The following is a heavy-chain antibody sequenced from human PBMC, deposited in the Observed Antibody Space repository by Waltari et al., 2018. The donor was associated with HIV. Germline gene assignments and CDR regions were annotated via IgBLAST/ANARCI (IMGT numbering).Heavy chain of an antibody. CDR2: ISSGSVYI. J-gene: IGHJ3*02. CDR1: RFTSSSYS. Sequence: EVQLVESGGGLVKPGGSLRLSCAASRFTSSSYSMNWVRQAPGKGLECVSSISSGSVYIYYADAVKGRFTISRDNAKNSLYLQMNSLRAEDTAVYYCARDEAEMATLTAFDIWGQGTMVTVSS. V-gene: IGHV3-21*01. D-gene: IGHD5-12*01. CDR3: ARDEAEMATLTAFDI.